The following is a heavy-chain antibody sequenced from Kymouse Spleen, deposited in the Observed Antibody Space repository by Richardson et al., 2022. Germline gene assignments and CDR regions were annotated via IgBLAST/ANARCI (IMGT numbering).Heavy chain of an antibody. CDR1: GGSISSSNW. V-gene: IGHV4-4*02. CDR3: ARLEGSGSYYTDYYYYGMDV. Sequence: QVQLQESGPGLVKPSGTLSLTCAVSGGSISSSNWWSWVRQPPGKGLEWIGEIYHSGSTNYNPSLKSRVTISVDKSKNQFSLKLSSVTAADTAVYYCARLEGSGSYYTDYYYYGMDVWGQGTTVTVSS. CDR2: IYHSGST. D-gene: IGHD3-10*01. J-gene: IGHJ6*02.